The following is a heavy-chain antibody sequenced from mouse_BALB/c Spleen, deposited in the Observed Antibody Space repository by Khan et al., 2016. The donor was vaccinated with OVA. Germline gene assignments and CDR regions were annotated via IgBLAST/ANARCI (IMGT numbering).Heavy chain of an antibody. D-gene: IGHD2-1*01. CDR1: GFNITDTY. CDR3: ANLYGNPFAF. CDR2: IDPPNDDS. V-gene: IGHV14-3*02. Sequence: VQLQQSGAELVKPGASVKLSCSASGFNITDTYIHWMKQRPEQGLEWIGRIDPPNDDSKYGPKFQAKATLTADTSSNTAYLQLSSLTSEDTAVFYCANLYGNPFAFWGQGTLVSVSA. J-gene: IGHJ3*01.